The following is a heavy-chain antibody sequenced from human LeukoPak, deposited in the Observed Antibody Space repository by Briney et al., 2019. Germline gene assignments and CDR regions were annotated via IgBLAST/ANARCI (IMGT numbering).Heavy chain of an antibody. Sequence: ASVKVSCKASGYIINIYGISWVRQAPGQGLEWMGWISAYNGDTNYAQKLQGRVTMTTDTSTNTAYMELRSLRSDDTAVYYCARSQTGSGSYFYYFDHWGQGTLVTVSS. D-gene: IGHD3-10*01. CDR3: ARSQTGSGSYFYYFDH. V-gene: IGHV1-18*01. J-gene: IGHJ4*02. CDR2: ISAYNGDT. CDR1: GYIINIYG.